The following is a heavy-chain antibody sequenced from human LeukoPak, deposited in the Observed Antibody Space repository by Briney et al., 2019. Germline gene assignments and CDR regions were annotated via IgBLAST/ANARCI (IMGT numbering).Heavy chain of an antibody. V-gene: IGHV4-59*01. J-gene: IGHJ5*02. D-gene: IGHD3-10*01. CDR2: IYYSGST. CDR3: ARDQISYGSGSYRQYNWFDP. Sequence: SETLSLTCTVSGGSISSYYWSWIRQPPGKGLEWIGYIYYSGSTNYNPSLKSRVTISVDTSKNRFSLKLSSVTAADTAVYYCARDQISYGSGSYRQYNWFDPWGQGTLVTVSS. CDR1: GGSISSYY.